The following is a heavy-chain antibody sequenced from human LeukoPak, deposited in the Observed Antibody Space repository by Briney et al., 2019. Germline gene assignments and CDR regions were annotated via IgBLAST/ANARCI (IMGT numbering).Heavy chain of an antibody. CDR2: IRTSGTST. CDR1: GFTFSSFS. D-gene: IGHD3-22*01. J-gene: IGHJ4*02. V-gene: IGHV3-48*01. CDR3: AKGTMDGGQYYYDSS. Sequence: PGGSLRLSCAASGFTFSSFSMNWVRQAPGKGLEWVSYIRTSGTSTDYTGSVKGRFTIPRDNSKNTLYLQMNSLRAEDTAVYYCAKGTMDGGQYYYDSSGGQGTLVTVSS.